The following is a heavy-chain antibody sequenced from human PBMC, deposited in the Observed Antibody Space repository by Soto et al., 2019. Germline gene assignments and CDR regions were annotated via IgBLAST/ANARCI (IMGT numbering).Heavy chain of an antibody. V-gene: IGHV1-69*06. J-gene: IGHJ4*02. CDR3: ARGRVIRGVIPSQLGL. CDR1: GGTFNSYG. CDR2: IIPLYGTV. Sequence: QDHLAQSGAEVKKPGSSVTVSCKASGGTFNSYGISWVRQAPGQGLDWMGVIIPLYGTVNYAQKFQGRVSITADTSTRTAYMGRSSLRDDGTAVYYCARGRVIRGVIPSQLGLWGQGTLVTVSS. D-gene: IGHD3-10*01.